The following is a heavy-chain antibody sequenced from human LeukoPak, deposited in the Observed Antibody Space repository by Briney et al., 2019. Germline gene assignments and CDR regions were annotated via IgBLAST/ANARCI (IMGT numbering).Heavy chain of an antibody. CDR1: GGSISSYY. CDR2: VYDSGST. CDR3: ARSRGSGYSPYFAY. J-gene: IGHJ4*02. D-gene: IGHD3-22*01. V-gene: IGHV4-59*01. Sequence: SETLSLTCTVSGGSISSYYWSWIRQPPGKGLEWIAYVYDSGSTNYNPSLKSRVTMSVDTSKNQFSLKLSSVTAADTAVYYCARSRGSGYSPYFAYWGQGTLVTVSS.